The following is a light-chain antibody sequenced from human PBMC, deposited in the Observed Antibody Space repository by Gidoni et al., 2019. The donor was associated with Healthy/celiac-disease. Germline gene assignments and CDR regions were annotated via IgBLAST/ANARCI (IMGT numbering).Light chain of an antibody. CDR2: YDS. V-gene: IGLV3-21*04. CDR1: NIGSKS. Sequence: SYVLTQPPSVSVAPGTTARITCGGNNIGSKSVHWYQQKPGQAPVLVIYYDSDRPSGIPERFSGSNSGNTATLTISRVEAGDEADYYCQVWDSSSDHRFGGGTKLTVL. J-gene: IGLJ3*02. CDR3: QVWDSSSDHR.